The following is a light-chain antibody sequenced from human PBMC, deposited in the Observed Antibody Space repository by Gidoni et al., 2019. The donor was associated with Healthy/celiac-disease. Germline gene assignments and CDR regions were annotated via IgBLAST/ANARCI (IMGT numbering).Light chain of an antibody. V-gene: IGKV2-28*01. CDR1: QRLLHSNGYNY. J-gene: IGKJ2*01. Sequence: IVMTQPPLSLPVTPGEPASISCRYSQRLLHSNGYNYLDWYLQKPGQSPQLLIYLGSTRASGVPDRFSGRGSGTDFTLKISRVEAEDVGVYYCMQALQTHTFGQGTKLEIK. CDR2: LGS. CDR3: MQALQTHT.